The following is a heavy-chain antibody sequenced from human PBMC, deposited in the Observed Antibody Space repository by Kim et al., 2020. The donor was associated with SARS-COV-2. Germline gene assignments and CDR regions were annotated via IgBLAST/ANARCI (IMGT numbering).Heavy chain of an antibody. CDR2: ISYDGSNK. CDR3: AKACHYYGMDV. CDR1: GFTFSSYG. Sequence: GGSLRLSCSASGFTFSSYGMHWVRQAPGKGLEWVAVISYDGSNKYYADSVKGRFTISRDNSKNTLYLQMNSLRAEDTAVYYCAKACHYYGMDVWGQGTTVTVSS. V-gene: IGHV3-30*18. J-gene: IGHJ6*02.